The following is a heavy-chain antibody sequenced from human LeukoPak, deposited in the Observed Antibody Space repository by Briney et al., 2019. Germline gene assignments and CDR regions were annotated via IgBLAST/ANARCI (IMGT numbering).Heavy chain of an antibody. CDR3: ARKALPGNWFDP. Sequence: SGTLSLTCTASGDSISSYNWSWIRQPAGKGLEWIWRIYASGSTNYNPSLKSQVTMSLDTYKNQFSLNLSSVTAADTAVYYCARKALPGNWFDPWGQGTLVTVSS. CDR2: IYASGST. J-gene: IGHJ5*02. V-gene: IGHV4-4*07. CDR1: GDSISSYN.